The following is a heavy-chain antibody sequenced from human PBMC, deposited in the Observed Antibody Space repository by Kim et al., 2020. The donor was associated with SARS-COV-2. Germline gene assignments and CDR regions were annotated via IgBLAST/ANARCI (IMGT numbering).Heavy chain of an antibody. CDR1: GGSISSSSYY. Sequence: SETLSLTCTVSGGSISSSSYYWGWIRQPPGKGLEWIGSIYYSGSTYYNPSLKSRVTISVDTSKNQFSLKLSSVTAADTAVYYCARKGGAAAGTIWFDPWGQGTLVTVSS. J-gene: IGHJ5*02. D-gene: IGHD6-13*01. V-gene: IGHV4-39*01. CDR2: IYYSGST. CDR3: ARKGGAAAGTIWFDP.